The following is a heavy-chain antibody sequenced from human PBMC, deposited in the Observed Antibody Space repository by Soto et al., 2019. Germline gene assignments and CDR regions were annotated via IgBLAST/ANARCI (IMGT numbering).Heavy chain of an antibody. D-gene: IGHD3-3*01. V-gene: IGHV4-4*02. CDR1: GGSISSSNW. Sequence: SETLSLTCAVSGGSISSSNWWSWVRQPPGKGLEWIGEIYHSGSTNYNPSLKSRVTISVDKSKNQFSLKLSSVTAADTAVYYCARGDYDFWSGYFRRFDPWGQGTLVTVSS. CDR3: ARGDYDFWSGYFRRFDP. J-gene: IGHJ5*02. CDR2: IYHSGST.